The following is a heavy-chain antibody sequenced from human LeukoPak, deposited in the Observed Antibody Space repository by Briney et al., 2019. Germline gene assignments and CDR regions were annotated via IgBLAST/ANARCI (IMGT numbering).Heavy chain of an antibody. CDR3: ARFGRGGSYLRE. V-gene: IGHV4-34*01. J-gene: IGHJ4*02. CDR1: GGSFSGYY. D-gene: IGHD1-26*01. Sequence: SETLSLTCAVYGGSFSGYYWGWIRQPPGKGLEWIGYIYHSGSTYYNLSLKSRVTISVDRSKNQFSLKLSSVTAADTAVYYCARFGRGGSYLREWGQGTLVTVSS. CDR2: IYHSGST.